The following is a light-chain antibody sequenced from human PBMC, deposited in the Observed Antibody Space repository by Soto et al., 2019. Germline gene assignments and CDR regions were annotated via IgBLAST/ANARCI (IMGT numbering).Light chain of an antibody. V-gene: IGKV3-20*01. J-gene: IGKJ1*01. CDR3: HQYVSSWT. CDR1: QSVSSSY. CDR2: GAS. Sequence: ESVLTQSPGTLSLSPGERATLSCRASQSVSSSYLAWYQQKPGQAPRLLIYGASSRATGIPDRFSGSGSGTDFTLTISRLEPEDFAVYYCHQYVSSWTFGQGTKVDI.